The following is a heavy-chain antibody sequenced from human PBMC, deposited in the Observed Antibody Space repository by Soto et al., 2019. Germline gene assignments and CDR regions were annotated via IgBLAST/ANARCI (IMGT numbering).Heavy chain of an antibody. D-gene: IGHD7-27*01. Sequence: SETLSLTCAVYGGSFSGYYWSWIRQPPGKGLEWIGEINHSGSTNYNPSLKSRVTISVDTSQNQFSLRLSSVTAADTAVYYCARGVLANWGPENWFDPWGQGTLVTVSS. J-gene: IGHJ5*02. V-gene: IGHV4-34*01. CDR1: GGSFSGYY. CDR3: ARGVLANWGPENWFDP. CDR2: INHSGST.